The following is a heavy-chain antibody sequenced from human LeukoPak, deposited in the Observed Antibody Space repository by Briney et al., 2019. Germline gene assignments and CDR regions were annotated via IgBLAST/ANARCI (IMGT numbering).Heavy chain of an antibody. Sequence: GASVKVSCKASGGTFSSYAISWVRQAPGQGLEWMGGIIPIFGTANYAQKFQGRVTITGDESTSTAYMELSSLRSEDTAVYYCARFSTVQDYDILTGDIYYYYGMDVWGQGTTVTVSS. CDR1: GGTFSSYA. D-gene: IGHD3-9*01. J-gene: IGHJ6*02. V-gene: IGHV1-69*13. CDR2: IIPIFGTA. CDR3: ARFSTVQDYDILTGDIYYYYGMDV.